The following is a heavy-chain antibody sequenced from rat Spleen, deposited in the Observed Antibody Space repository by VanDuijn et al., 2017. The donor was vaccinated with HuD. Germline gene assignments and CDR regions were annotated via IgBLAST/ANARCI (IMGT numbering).Heavy chain of an antibody. J-gene: IGHJ3*01. CDR3: TRDRAYTADYYYRWFAY. CDR1: GFTFSDYN. D-gene: IGHD1-6*01. CDR2: ISSEGRSS. V-gene: IGHV5-7*01. Sequence: EVQLVESGGGLEQPGGSLKLSCAASGFTFSDYNMAWVRQAPKKGLEWVATISSEGRSSYYRDSVKGRFTISRDSSKSTLYLQMDSLRSEDTATYYGTRDRAYTADYYYRWFAYWGQGTLVTVSS.